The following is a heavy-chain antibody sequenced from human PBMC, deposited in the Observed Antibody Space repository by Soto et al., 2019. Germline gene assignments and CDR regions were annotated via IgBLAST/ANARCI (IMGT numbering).Heavy chain of an antibody. CDR3: ARAGVYCSGGSCYSGSHGMDV. V-gene: IGHV3-33*01. D-gene: IGHD2-15*01. CDR2: IWYDGSNK. J-gene: IGHJ6*02. CDR1: GFTFSSYG. Sequence: GGSLRLSCAASGFTFSSYGMHWVRQAPGKGLEWVAVIWYDGSNKYYADSVKGRFTISRDNSKNTLYLQMNGLRAEDTAVYYCARAGVYCSGGSCYSGSHGMDVWGQGTTVTVSS.